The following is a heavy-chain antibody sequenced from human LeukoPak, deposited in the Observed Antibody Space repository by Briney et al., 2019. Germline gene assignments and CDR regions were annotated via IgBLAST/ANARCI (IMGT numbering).Heavy chain of an antibody. V-gene: IGHV4-59*01. CDR1: GVSISSYY. Sequence: SSETLSLTCTVSGVSISSYYWSWIRQPPGKGLEWIGYIYYSGSTNYNPSLKSRVTISVDTSKNQFSLKLSSVTAADTAVYYCARWGDAFDIWGQGTMVTVSS. D-gene: IGHD3-16*01. J-gene: IGHJ3*02. CDR3: ARWGDAFDI. CDR2: IYYSGST.